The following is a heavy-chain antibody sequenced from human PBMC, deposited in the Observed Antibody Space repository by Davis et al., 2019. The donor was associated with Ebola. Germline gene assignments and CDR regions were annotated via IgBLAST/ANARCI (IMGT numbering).Heavy chain of an antibody. D-gene: IGHD4-23*01. J-gene: IGHJ4*02. Sequence: PSETLSLTCTVSGYSISSGYYWGWIRQPPGKGLEWIGSIYHSGSTYYNPSLKSRVTISVDTSKNQFSLKLSSVTAADTAVYYCASGADGGWDYWGQGTLVTVSS. V-gene: IGHV4-38-2*02. CDR1: GYSISSGYY. CDR2: IYHSGST. CDR3: ASGADGGWDY.